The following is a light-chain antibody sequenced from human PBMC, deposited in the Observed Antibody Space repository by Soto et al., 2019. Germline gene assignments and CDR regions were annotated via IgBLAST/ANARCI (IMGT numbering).Light chain of an antibody. V-gene: IGKV3-11*01. CDR2: DAS. Sequence: VLTQSPVTLSFSPGERATLSCRASQSVNAYLAWYQQKPGQAPRLLIYDASNRATGIPARFSGSGSGTDFTLTISSLEPEDFAVYYCQQRSNWITFGQGTRLEIK. CDR1: QSVNAY. CDR3: QQRSNWIT. J-gene: IGKJ5*01.